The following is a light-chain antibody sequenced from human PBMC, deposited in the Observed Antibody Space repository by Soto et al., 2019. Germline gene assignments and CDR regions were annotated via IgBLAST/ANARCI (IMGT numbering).Light chain of an antibody. CDR1: SANIGSNT. CDR3: EAWDDSLNGVV. CDR2: SNN. Sequence: QSVLTQPPSASGTPGQRVTISCSGSSANIGSNTVNWYQQLPGTAPKLLIYSNNHRPSGVPYRFSGSKSGTSASLSISGLQSEDEADYYCEAWDDSLNGVVFGGGTKLTVL. J-gene: IGLJ2*01. V-gene: IGLV1-44*01.